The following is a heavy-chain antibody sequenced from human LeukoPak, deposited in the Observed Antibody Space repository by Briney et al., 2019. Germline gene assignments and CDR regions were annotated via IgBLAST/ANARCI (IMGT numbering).Heavy chain of an antibody. CDR2: IYYSGST. D-gene: IGHD6-19*01. J-gene: IGHJ5*02. CDR1: GGSISSTNYY. Sequence: PSETLSLTCTVSGGSISSTNYYWGWIRQPPGKGLEWIGSIYYSGSTYYNPSLKSRVTISVDTSKNQFSLKLSSVTAADTAVYYCAREDGAVAGTRADGVDYWFDPWGQGTLVTVSS. CDR3: AREDGAVAGTRADGVDYWFDP. V-gene: IGHV4-39*07.